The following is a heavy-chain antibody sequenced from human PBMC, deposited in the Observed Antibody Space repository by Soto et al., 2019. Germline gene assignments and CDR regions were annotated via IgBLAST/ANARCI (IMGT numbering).Heavy chain of an antibody. J-gene: IGHJ4*02. CDR1: GFIFSTYS. CDR3: AREDYGDSDFDY. Sequence: GESLKISCVASGFIFSTYSMNWVRQAPGKGLEWVSSISTSSDHTYYADSVKGRFTISRDNAKNSLYLQMNSLRAEDTALYYCAREDYGDSDFDYWGQGTLVTVSS. D-gene: IGHD4-17*01. V-gene: IGHV3-21*01. CDR2: ISTSSDHT.